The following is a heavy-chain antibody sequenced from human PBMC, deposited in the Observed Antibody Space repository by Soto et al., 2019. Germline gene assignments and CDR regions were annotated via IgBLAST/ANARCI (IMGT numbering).Heavy chain of an antibody. J-gene: IGHJ6*02. Sequence: QVQLVESGGGVVQPGRSLRLSCAVAGFTFSSYGMHWVRQAPGTGLEWVAVMSYDGSKYYADTVKGRFTISRDNSKNTLYLQINSLRPEDTAVYYCAKHFTPWFGAYFYYYYGMDVWGQGTTVTVSS. V-gene: IGHV3-30*18. CDR2: MSYDGSK. CDR3: AKHFTPWFGAYFYYYYGMDV. CDR1: GFTFSSYG. D-gene: IGHD3-10*01.